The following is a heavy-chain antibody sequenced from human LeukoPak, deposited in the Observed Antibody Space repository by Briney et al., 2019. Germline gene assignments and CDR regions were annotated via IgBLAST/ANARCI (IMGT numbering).Heavy chain of an antibody. CDR1: GFTFSGYE. V-gene: IGHV3-48*03. J-gene: IGHJ3*02. D-gene: IGHD3-22*01. CDR2: ISISGTTM. CDR3: ARGGSSGYHYNAFDI. Sequence: GGSLRLSCAASGFTFSGYEMNWVRQAPGKGLEWVSYISISGTTMYYADSVKGRFTISRDNSKTSVYLQMSSLRAEDTAVYYSARGGSSGYHYNAFDIWGQGTMVTVSS.